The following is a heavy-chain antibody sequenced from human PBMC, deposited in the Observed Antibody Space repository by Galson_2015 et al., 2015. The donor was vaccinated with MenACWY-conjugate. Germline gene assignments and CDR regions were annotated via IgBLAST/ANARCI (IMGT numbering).Heavy chain of an antibody. V-gene: IGHV1-69*13. J-gene: IGHJ4*02. CDR2: ILPVFHTT. D-gene: IGHD4-17*01. CDR1: GDSFNTYR. CDR3: ARPGGDYEQRTFFDY. Sequence: SVKVSCKASGDSFNTYRFNWIRQAPGQGPEWLGGILPVFHTTDYAQRFQGRLTITADESTSTVYMELSSLRSDDTAIYYCARPGGDYEQRTFFDYWGQGTLVTVSS.